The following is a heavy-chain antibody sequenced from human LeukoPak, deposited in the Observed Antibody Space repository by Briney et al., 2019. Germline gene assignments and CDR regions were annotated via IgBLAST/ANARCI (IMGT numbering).Heavy chain of an antibody. CDR2: IGTSGSTI. J-gene: IGHJ6*04. CDR1: GFTFSSYE. Sequence: GGSLRLSCTASGFTFSSYEMNWVRQAPGKGLEWVSYIGTSGSTIYYADSVKGRFTISRDNAQNSLYLQMNSLRAEDTAVYYCARDWSHRILDVWGKGTTVTVSS. CDR3: ARDWSHRILDV. V-gene: IGHV3-48*03. D-gene: IGHD3-16*02.